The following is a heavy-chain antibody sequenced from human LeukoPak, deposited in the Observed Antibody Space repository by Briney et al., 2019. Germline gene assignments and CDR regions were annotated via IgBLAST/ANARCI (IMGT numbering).Heavy chain of an antibody. D-gene: IGHD6-13*01. J-gene: IGHJ6*04. CDR1: GFTVSSNY. CDR3: AREGYSSSRAGMDV. V-gene: IGHV3-53*01. CDR2: IYSGGST. Sequence: PGGSLRLSCAASGFTVSSNYMSWVRQAPGKGLEWVSVIYSGGSTYYADSVKGRFTISRDNSKNTLYLQMNSLRAEDTAAYYCAREGYSSSRAGMDVWGKGTTVTVSS.